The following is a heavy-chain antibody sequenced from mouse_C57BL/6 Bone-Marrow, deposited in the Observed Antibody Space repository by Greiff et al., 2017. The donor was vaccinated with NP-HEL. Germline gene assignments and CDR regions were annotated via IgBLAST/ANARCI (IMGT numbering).Heavy chain of an antibody. CDR1: GYTFTSYW. CDR2: IDPNSGGT. Sequence: QVQLQQSGADLVKPGASVKLSCKASGYTFTSYWMHWVKQRPGRGLEWIGRIDPNSGGTKFNEKFKTKATLTVDKPSSTAYMQLSSLTSEDSAVSYCARYYYGSRGWYFDVWGTGTTVTVSS. V-gene: IGHV1-72*01. CDR3: ARYYYGSRGWYFDV. D-gene: IGHD1-1*01. J-gene: IGHJ1*03.